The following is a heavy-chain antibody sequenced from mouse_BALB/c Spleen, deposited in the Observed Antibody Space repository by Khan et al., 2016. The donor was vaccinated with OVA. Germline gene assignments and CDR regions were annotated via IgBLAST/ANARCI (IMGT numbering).Heavy chain of an antibody. Sequence: VELVESGAELVKPGASVRLSCKASGYTFTSYYLYWVKQRPGQGLEWIGDINPNNGGTNFNEKFKIKATLTVDKSSTTAFMQLSSLTSEDSAVYYCTRSGYGTFAYWGQGTLVTVSA. CDR1: GYTFTSYY. J-gene: IGHJ3*01. CDR2: INPNNGGT. D-gene: IGHD2-1*01. CDR3: TRSGYGTFAY. V-gene: IGHV1S81*02.